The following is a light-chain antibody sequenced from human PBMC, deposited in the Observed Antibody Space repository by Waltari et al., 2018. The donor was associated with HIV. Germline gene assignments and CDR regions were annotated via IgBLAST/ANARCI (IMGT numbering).Light chain of an antibody. J-gene: IGKJ3*01. CDR2: DAP. CDR3: QQRSNWLFT. V-gene: IGKV3-11*01. Sequence: EIVLTQSPATLSLSPGERATLFCRASQSVSSYLAWYQQKPGQAPRLLIYDAPNRATGIPARFSGSGSGTDFTLTISSLEPEDFAVYYCQQRSNWLFTFGPGTKVDIK. CDR1: QSVSSY.